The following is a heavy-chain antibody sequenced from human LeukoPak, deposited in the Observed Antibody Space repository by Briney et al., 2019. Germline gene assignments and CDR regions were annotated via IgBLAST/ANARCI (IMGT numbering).Heavy chain of an antibody. V-gene: IGHV3-23*01. CDR1: GFTFSSYA. CDR2: ITGSDGTT. CDR3: ARVFRYAQGFPFDY. J-gene: IGHJ4*02. D-gene: IGHD2-2*01. Sequence: GGSLRLSCAASGFTFSSYAMTWVRQAPGKGLEWISRITGSDGTTNYADSVKGRFTIPRDNSKNTVYLQMNSLRAEDTAVYYCARVFRYAQGFPFDYWGQGTLVTVSS.